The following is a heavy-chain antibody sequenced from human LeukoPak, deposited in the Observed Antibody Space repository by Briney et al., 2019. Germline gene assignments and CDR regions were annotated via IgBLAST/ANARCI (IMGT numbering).Heavy chain of an antibody. CDR1: GYTFTGYY. CDR2: IDPNSGGT. Sequence: ASVKVSCKASGYTFTGYYMHWVRQAPGQGLEWTGWIDPNSGGTNYAQKFQGRVTMTRDTSVSTAYMELSRLRSDDTAVYYCARAPAWLHYYYGMDVWGQGTTVTVSS. V-gene: IGHV1-2*02. D-gene: IGHD5-12*01. CDR3: ARAPAWLHYYYGMDV. J-gene: IGHJ6*02.